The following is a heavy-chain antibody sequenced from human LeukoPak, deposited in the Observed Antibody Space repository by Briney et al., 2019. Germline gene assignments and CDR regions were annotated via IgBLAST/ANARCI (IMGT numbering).Heavy chain of an antibody. D-gene: IGHD6-19*01. CDR3: ARGASLYSSGWYYPY. Sequence: GGSLRLSCAASGFTLSDYYMSWVRQAPGKGLEWVSVIYSGGSTYYADSVKGRFTISRDNSKSTLYLQMNSLKAEDTAVYYCARGASLYSSGWYYPYWGQGTLVTVSS. J-gene: IGHJ4*02. CDR2: IYSGGST. CDR1: GFTLSDYY. V-gene: IGHV3-66*02.